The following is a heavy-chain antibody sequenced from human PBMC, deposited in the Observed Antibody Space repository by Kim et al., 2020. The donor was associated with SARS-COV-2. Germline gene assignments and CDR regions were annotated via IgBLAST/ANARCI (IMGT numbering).Heavy chain of an antibody. CDR1: GGSINSSSYY. Sequence: SETLSLTCTVSGGSINSSSYYWGWIRQPPGKGLEWIGSIYYSGSTYYNPSLKSRVTISVDTSKNQFSLKLSSVTAADTAVYYCASSRGITMIVVVEGHFDYWGQGTLVTVSS. CDR3: ASSRGITMIVVVEGHFDY. J-gene: IGHJ4*02. CDR2: IYYSGST. D-gene: IGHD3-22*01. V-gene: IGHV4-39*01.